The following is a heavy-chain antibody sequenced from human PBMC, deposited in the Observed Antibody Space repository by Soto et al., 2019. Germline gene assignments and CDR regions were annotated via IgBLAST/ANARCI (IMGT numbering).Heavy chain of an antibody. Sequence: QIQLVQTGAEVKKPGASVKVSCKASGYNFFDDGGSWVRQAPGQGLEWMGWVSPKSGNTDHARKVQGRVTMTTDISTSTAYMALRGLIPDDTTVYYCARGRTVSSIGPLLVWGQGTLVSVSS. CDR1: GYNFFDDG. D-gene: IGHD1-1*01. CDR2: VSPKSGNT. J-gene: IGHJ1*01. V-gene: IGHV1-18*01. CDR3: ARGRTVSSIGPLLV.